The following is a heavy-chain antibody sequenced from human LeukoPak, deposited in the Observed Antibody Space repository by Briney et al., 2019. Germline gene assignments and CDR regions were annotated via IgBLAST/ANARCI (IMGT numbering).Heavy chain of an antibody. V-gene: IGHV1-2*02. CDR1: GYTFAGYY. Sequence: ASVKVSCKASGYTFAGYYMHWVRQGPGQGLEWMGWINPNSGGTNYAQKFQGRVTMTRDTSISTAYMELSRLRSDDTAVYYCARFLLGSGSSFDYWGQGTLVTVSS. CDR3: ARFLLGSGSSFDY. CDR2: INPNSGGT. J-gene: IGHJ4*02. D-gene: IGHD3-10*01.